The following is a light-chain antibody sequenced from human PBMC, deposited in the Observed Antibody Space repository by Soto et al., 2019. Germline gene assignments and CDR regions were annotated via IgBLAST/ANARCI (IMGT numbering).Light chain of an antibody. CDR2: DAS. Sequence: VLAHYKDTLSFSRGRTGTLSCRASQSVNSYLAWYQQNPGQAPRLLIHDASNRATGIPARFSGSGSGTDFTLTISSLEPEDFAVYYCQQRSNWPLTFGGGTKVDIK. J-gene: IGKJ4*01. CDR1: QSVNSY. V-gene: IGKV3-11*01. CDR3: QQRSNWPLT.